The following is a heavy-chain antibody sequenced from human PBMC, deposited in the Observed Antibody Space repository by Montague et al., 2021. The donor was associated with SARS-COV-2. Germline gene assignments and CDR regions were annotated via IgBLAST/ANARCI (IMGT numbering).Heavy chain of an antibody. V-gene: IGHV3-53*04. D-gene: IGHD3-16*01. Sequence: SLRLSCAASGFTFSSYAMSWVRQAPGKGLEWVSVIYSGGSTYYADSVKGRFTISRHNSKNTLYLQMNSLRAEDTAVYYCARGNDDYVWGSLGPFDPWGQGTLVTVSS. CDR3: ARGNDDYVWGSLGPFDP. CDR1: GFTFSSYA. J-gene: IGHJ5*02. CDR2: IYSGGST.